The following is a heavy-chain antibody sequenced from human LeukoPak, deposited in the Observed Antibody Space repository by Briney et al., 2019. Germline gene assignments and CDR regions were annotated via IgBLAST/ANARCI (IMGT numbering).Heavy chain of an antibody. Sequence: PSETLSLTCTVSGGSISSYYWSWIRQPPGKGLEWIGYIYYSGSTNYNPSLKSRVTISVDTSKNQFSLKLSPVTAAGTAVYYCAREDDSSGYYFDYWGQGTLVTVSS. CDR2: IYYSGST. D-gene: IGHD3-22*01. J-gene: IGHJ4*02. CDR1: GGSISSYY. V-gene: IGHV4-59*01. CDR3: AREDDSSGYYFDY.